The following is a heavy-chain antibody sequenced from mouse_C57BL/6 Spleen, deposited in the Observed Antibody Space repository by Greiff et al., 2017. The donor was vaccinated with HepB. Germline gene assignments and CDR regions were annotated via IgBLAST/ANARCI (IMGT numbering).Heavy chain of an antibody. V-gene: IGHV5-17*01. CDR1: GFTFSDYG. CDR2: ISSGSSTI. Sequence: EVHLVESGGGLVKPGGSLKLSCAASGFTFSDYGMHWVRQAPEKGLEWVAYISSGSSTIYYADTVKGRFTISRDNAKNTLFLQMTSLRSEDTAMYYCARMVYGSRGFFDYWGQGTTLTVSS. J-gene: IGHJ2*01. D-gene: IGHD1-1*01. CDR3: ARMVYGSRGFFDY.